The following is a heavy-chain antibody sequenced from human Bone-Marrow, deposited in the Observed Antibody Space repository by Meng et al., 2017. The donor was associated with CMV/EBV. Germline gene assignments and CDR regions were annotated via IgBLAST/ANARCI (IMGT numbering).Heavy chain of an antibody. J-gene: IGHJ5*02. CDR2: MYYSGST. V-gene: IGHV4-59*12. CDR1: GGSISGYY. D-gene: IGHD3-3*01. Sequence: GSLRLSCTVSGGSISGYYWSWIRQHPVKGLEWIGYMYYSGSTYYNPSLKSRLTISADTSKNQFSLNLGSVTAADTAVYHCARGSTVFGVITKFDPWGQGTLVTVSS. CDR3: ARGSTVFGVITKFDP.